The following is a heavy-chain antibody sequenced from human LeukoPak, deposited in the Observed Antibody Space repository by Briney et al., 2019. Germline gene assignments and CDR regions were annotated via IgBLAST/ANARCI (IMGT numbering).Heavy chain of an antibody. V-gene: IGHV1-46*01. CDR3: ARAGRDRAKQELDY. D-gene: IGHD6-13*01. CDR1: GYTFTRNY. Sequence: WASVKVSCKASGYTFTRNYMHWVRQAPGQGLEWMGIINPRGGSTTYAQKFQGRLTMTRDTSTSTVYMELSSLSSEDTAVYYCARAGRDRAKQELDYWGQGTLVTVSS. J-gene: IGHJ4*02. CDR2: INPRGGST.